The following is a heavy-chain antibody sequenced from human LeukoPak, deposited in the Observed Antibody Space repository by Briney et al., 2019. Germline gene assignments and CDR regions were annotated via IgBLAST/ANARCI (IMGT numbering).Heavy chain of an antibody. CDR1: GGTFSSYA. Sequence: ASVKVSCKASGGTFSSYAISWVRQAPGQGLEWMGGIIPNSGGTNYAQKFQGRVTMTRDTSISTAYMELSRLRSDDTAVYYCARGPTITMVRGVIITHFDYWGQGTLVTVSS. D-gene: IGHD3-10*01. V-gene: IGHV1-2*02. CDR2: IIPNSGGT. J-gene: IGHJ4*02. CDR3: ARGPTITMVRGVIITHFDY.